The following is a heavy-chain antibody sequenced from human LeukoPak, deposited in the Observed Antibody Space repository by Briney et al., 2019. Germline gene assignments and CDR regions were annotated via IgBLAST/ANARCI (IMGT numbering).Heavy chain of an antibody. CDR2: TYYSGST. Sequence: SETLSLTCTVSGGSISSSSYYWGWIRQPPGKGLEWIGSTYYSGSTYYNPSLKSRVTISVDTSKNQFSLKLSSVTAADTAVYYCARDKSGSFDYWGQGTLVTVSS. CDR3: ARDKSGSFDY. D-gene: IGHD1-26*01. V-gene: IGHV4-39*07. J-gene: IGHJ4*02. CDR1: GGSISSSSYY.